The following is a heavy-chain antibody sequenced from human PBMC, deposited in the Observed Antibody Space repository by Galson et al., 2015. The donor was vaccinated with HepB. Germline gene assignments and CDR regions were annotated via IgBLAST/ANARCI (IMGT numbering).Heavy chain of an antibody. CDR3: ARDRAPRGSPGSYYYYGMDV. CDR2: IIPIFGTA. CDR1: GGTFSSYA. V-gene: IGHV1-69*06. Sequence: SVKVSCKASGGTFSSYAISWVRQAPGQGLEWMGGIIPIFGTANYAQKFQGRVTITADKPTSTAYMELSSLRSEDTAVYYCARDRAPRGSPGSYYYYGMDVWGQGTTVTVSS. J-gene: IGHJ6*02. D-gene: IGHD3-16*01.